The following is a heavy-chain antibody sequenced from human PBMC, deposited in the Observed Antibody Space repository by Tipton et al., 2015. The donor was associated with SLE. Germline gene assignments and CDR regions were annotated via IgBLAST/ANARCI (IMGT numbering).Heavy chain of an antibody. Sequence: TLSLTCTVSGGSISSSSYYWGWIRQPPGKGLEWIGSIYCSGSTYYNPSLKSRVTISVDTSKNQFSLKLSSVTAADTAVYYCARVSGYCSGGSCYSGWYFDLWGRGTLVTVSS. CDR3: ARVSGYCSGGSCYSGWYFDL. D-gene: IGHD2-15*01. CDR1: GGSISSSSYY. J-gene: IGHJ2*01. CDR2: IYCSGST. V-gene: IGHV4-39*07.